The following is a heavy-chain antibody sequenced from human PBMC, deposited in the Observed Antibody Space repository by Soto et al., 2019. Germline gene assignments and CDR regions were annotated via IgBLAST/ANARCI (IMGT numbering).Heavy chain of an antibody. Sequence: ASVKVSCTASGYTFTSYAMHWVRQAPGQRLEWMGWINAGNGNTKYSQKFQGRVTITRDTSASTAYMELSSLRSEDTAVYYCAREGFSSSWYETYYYYYGMDVWGQGTTVTVSS. J-gene: IGHJ6*02. V-gene: IGHV1-3*01. D-gene: IGHD6-13*01. CDR3: AREGFSSSWYETYYYYYGMDV. CDR1: GYTFTSYA. CDR2: INAGNGNT.